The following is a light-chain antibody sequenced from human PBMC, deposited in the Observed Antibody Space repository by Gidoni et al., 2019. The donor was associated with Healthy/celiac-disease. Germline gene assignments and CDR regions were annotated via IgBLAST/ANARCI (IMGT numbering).Light chain of an antibody. Sequence: DIKMTQSPSSLSASVGDRGTITCRASQSISSDLTWYQQKPGKAPKLLIYAAYSLQSGVPSRLSGSGSGTDFTLTISSLQPEDFATYYCQQSYSTPRTFXXXTKVEIK. CDR2: AAY. CDR1: QSISSD. J-gene: IGKJ1*01. CDR3: QQSYSTPRT. V-gene: IGKV1-39*01.